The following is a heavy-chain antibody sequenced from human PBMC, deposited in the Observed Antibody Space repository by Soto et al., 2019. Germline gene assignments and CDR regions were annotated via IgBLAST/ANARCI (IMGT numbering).Heavy chain of an antibody. D-gene: IGHD6-13*01. CDR3: AKVPPGSSGYGSFDY. Sequence: EVQLLESGGGLVQPGGSLRLSWAASGFTFSSYAMSWVRQAPGKGLEWVSAISGSGGSTYYADSVKGRFTISRDNSKNTLYLQMNSLRAEDTAVYSCAKVPPGSSGYGSFDYWGQGPLVTFSA. J-gene: IGHJ4*02. CDR2: ISGSGGST. CDR1: GFTFSSYA. V-gene: IGHV3-23*01.